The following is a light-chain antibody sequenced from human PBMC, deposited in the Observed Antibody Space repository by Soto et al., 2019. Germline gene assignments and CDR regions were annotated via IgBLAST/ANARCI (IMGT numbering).Light chain of an antibody. J-gene: IGLJ1*01. CDR3: SSYTTSSQYV. CDR2: DVS. Sequence: QSALTQPASVSGSPVQSITIPCTGTSSDVGGYSYISWYQHNPGRAPKLMIYDVSNRPSGVSDRFSVSKSGNTASLTMSRLRADDGADDYCSSYTTSSQYVLG. V-gene: IGLV2-14*03. CDR1: SSDVGGYSY.